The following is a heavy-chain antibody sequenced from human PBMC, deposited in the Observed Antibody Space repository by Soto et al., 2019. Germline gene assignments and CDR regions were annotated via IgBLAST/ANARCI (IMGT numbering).Heavy chain of an antibody. CDR3: ATFILWFGGNWFDP. Sequence: ASVKVSCKVSGYTLTELSMHWVRQAPGKGLEWMGGFDPEDGETIYAQKFQGRVTMTEDTSTDTAYMELSSLRSEDTAVYYCATFILWFGGNWFDPWGQGTLVTVSS. CDR1: GYTLTELS. V-gene: IGHV1-24*01. D-gene: IGHD3-10*01. J-gene: IGHJ5*02. CDR2: FDPEDGET.